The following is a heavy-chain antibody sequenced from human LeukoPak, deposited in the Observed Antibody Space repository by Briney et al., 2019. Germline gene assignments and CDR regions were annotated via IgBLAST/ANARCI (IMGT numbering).Heavy chain of an antibody. J-gene: IGHJ4*02. V-gene: IGHV3-30-3*01. CDR3: ASFGGQGFDY. D-gene: IGHD3-10*01. CDR1: GFTFSSYA. CDR2: ISYDRSNK. Sequence: GGSLRLSCAASGFTFSSYAMHWVRQAPGKGLEWVAVISYDRSNKYYADSVKGRFTISRDNSKNTLYLQMNSLRAEDTAVYYCASFGGQGFDYWGQGTLVTVSS.